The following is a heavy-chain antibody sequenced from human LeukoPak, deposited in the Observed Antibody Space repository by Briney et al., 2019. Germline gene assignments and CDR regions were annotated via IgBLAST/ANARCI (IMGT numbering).Heavy chain of an antibody. CDR2: IYPGDSDT. Sequence: GESLKISCQGSGERFTSYWIGSVRQMPAKGLEWMGIIYPGDSDTRYSPSFQGQVTISADKSISTTYLQWDSLKASDTAMYYCASRRDGYNYADHWGQGTLVTVSS. CDR3: ASRRDGYNYADH. J-gene: IGHJ4*02. D-gene: IGHD5-24*01. CDR1: GERFTSYW. V-gene: IGHV5-51*01.